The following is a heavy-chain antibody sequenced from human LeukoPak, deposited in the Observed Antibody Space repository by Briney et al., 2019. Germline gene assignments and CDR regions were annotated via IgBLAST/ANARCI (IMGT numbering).Heavy chain of an antibody. CDR2: IKQDGSEK. J-gene: IGHJ3*02. D-gene: IGHD2-2*01. CDR1: GFTFSSYW. CDR3: AKVGQLGYCSSTSCYGGAFDI. Sequence: GGSLRLSCAASGFTFSSYWMSWVRQAPGKGLEWVANIKQDGSEKYYVDSVKGRFTISRDNAKNSLYLQMNSLRAEDTAVYYCAKVGQLGYCSSTSCYGGAFDIWGQGTMVTVSS. V-gene: IGHV3-7*01.